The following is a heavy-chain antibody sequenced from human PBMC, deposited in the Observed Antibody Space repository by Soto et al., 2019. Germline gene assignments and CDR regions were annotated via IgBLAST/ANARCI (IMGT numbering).Heavy chain of an antibody. V-gene: IGHV1-69*06. Sequence: ASVKVSCKASTGTFNSHAFSWVRQAPGQGLEWMGGIIPIFDTANYAQRFQGRVTITADKSTSTAYMELSSLRSEDTAIYYCARVVPRGDDFWSGYPDYWGQGTLVTVSS. CDR1: TGTFNSHA. CDR3: ARVVPRGDDFWSGYPDY. D-gene: IGHD3-3*01. CDR2: IIPIFDTA. J-gene: IGHJ4*02.